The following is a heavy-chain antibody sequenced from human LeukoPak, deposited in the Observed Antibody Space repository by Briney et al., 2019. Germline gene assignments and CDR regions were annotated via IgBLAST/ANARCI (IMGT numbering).Heavy chain of an antibody. Sequence: GGSLRLSCVASGVTFRDYWMSWVRQPPGKGLEWVANTKPDGSGKYYVDSVKGRFTISRDNKRNTLYLQMNSLSADDTAVYYCARGGGYDKSFDYWGLGTLVTVSS. J-gene: IGHJ4*02. CDR2: TKPDGSGK. CDR1: GVTFRDYW. D-gene: IGHD5-12*01. CDR3: ARGGGYDKSFDY. V-gene: IGHV3-7*03.